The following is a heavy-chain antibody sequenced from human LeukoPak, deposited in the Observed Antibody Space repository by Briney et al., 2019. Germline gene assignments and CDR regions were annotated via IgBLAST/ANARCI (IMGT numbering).Heavy chain of an antibody. CDR3: ARGVVVTAEFDY. CDR1: GESFSGYY. CDR2: INHSGST. Sequence: SETLSLTCAVYGESFSGYYWSWIRQPPGKGLEWIGEINHSGSTNYNPSLKSRVTISVDTSKNQFSLKLSSVTAADTAVYYCARGVVVTAEFDYWGQGTLVTVSS. D-gene: IGHD2-21*02. V-gene: IGHV4-34*01. J-gene: IGHJ4*02.